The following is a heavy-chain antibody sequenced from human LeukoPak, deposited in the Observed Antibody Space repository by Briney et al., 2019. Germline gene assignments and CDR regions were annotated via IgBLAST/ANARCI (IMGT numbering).Heavy chain of an antibody. J-gene: IGHJ4*02. CDR3: ARGSPYYYDSSGYEDAN. CDR1: GHSLTSYS. Sequence: GASVKVSCKAFGHSLTSYSMHWVRQAPGQGLEWMGWINPNSGGTNYAQKFQGRVTMTRDTSISTAYMELSRLRSDDTAVYYCARGSPYYYDSSGYEDANWGQGTLVTVSS. V-gene: IGHV1-2*02. D-gene: IGHD3-22*01. CDR2: INPNSGGT.